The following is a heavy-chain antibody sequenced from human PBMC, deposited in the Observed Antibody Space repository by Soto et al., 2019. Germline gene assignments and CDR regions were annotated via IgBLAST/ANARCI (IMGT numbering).Heavy chain of an antibody. CDR2: IFHTGTT. D-gene: IGHD2-15*01. CDR3: ARSARYGVVGDY. J-gene: IGHJ4*02. V-gene: IGHV4-4*02. Sequence: QVQLLQSGPGLVTPSGTLSLTCGVSGDSIYRSYWWSWVRLPPGKGPEWIGEIFHTGTTHYNPSLKSRLTMSVDKSKKEISLKLDSVTAADTAVYFCARSARYGVVGDYWGQGTGVTVSS. CDR1: GDSIYRSYW.